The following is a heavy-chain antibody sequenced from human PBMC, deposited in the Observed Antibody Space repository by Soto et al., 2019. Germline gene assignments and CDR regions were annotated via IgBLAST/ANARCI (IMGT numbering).Heavy chain of an antibody. D-gene: IGHD2-15*01. CDR2: IYYSGST. Sequence: QVQLQESGPGLVKPSQTLSLTCTVSGGSISSGDYYWSWIRQPPGKGLEWIGYIYYSGSTDYNPSLKSRVTXSXXTSKNQFSLKLSSVTAADTAVYYCAISRGGGSSNYWGQGTLVTVSS. CDR1: GGSISSGDYY. J-gene: IGHJ4*02. V-gene: IGHV4-30-4*01. CDR3: AISRGGGSSNY.